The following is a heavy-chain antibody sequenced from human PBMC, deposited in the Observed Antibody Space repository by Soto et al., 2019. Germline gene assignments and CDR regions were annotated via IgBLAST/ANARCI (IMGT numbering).Heavy chain of an antibody. CDR1: GFSFNNYW. CDR2: ITEDESEK. J-gene: IGHJ4*02. V-gene: IGHV3-7*03. Sequence: EVQLVESGGGLVQTGGSLRLSCAGSGFSFNNYWMTWVRQSPGKGLEWVASITEDESEKHYADSVKGRFAISRDNAKNSLYMQMNSPRAEDTALYYCTITVCGNSPLWGQGTLVTVSS. D-gene: IGHD1-20*01. CDR3: TITVCGNSPL.